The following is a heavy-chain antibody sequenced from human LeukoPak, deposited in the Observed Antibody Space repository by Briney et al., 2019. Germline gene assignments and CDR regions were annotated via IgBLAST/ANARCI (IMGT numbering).Heavy chain of an antibody. D-gene: IGHD2-2*01. CDR2: IYTSGST. CDR1: GAGISVYY. CDR3: ARGGFCSSTSCYARDVFDI. V-gene: IGHV4-4*07. J-gene: IGHJ3*02. Sequence: SETLSLTCTVSGAGISVYYWSWIRQPAGKGLEWIGRIYTSGSTNYNPSLKSRVDMSADTSKNQLSLKLTSVTVADTAIYYCARGGFCSSTSCYARDVFDIWGPGTLVTVSS.